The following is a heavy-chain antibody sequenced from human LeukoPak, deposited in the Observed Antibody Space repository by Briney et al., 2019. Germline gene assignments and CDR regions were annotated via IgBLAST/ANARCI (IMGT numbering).Heavy chain of an antibody. CDR2: ITSSGSYI. Sequence: GGSLRLSCAASGFTFNAYSMNWVRQAPGKGLEGVSSITSSGSYIYNRDSLKGRFTISRDNARNALYLQMNSLRDDDTAVYYCARGTDSGYFVYWGQGTLVTVSS. V-gene: IGHV3-21*01. D-gene: IGHD6-19*01. J-gene: IGHJ4*02. CDR1: GFTFNAYS. CDR3: ARGTDSGYFVY.